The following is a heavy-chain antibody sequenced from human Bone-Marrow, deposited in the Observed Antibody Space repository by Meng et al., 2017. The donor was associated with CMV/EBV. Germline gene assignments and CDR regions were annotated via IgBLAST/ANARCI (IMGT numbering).Heavy chain of an antibody. CDR3: ARVGYSYGYTFHY. Sequence: SETLSLTCAVYGGSFSGYYWSWIRQPPGKGLEWIGEINHSGSTNYNPSLKSRVTISVDTSKNQFSLKLSSVTAADTAVYYCARVGYSYGYTFHYWVQGPLATFPS. CDR1: GGSFSGYY. D-gene: IGHD5-18*01. V-gene: IGHV4-34*01. CDR2: INHSGST. J-gene: IGHJ4*02.